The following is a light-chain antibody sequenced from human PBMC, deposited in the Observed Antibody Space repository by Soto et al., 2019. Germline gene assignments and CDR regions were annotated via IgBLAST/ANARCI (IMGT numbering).Light chain of an antibody. CDR3: MQGTHWPPYT. V-gene: IGKV2-30*02. CDR1: QSLVHSDGKTY. Sequence: DVVMTQSPLSVPVTLEHPASISCRSSQSLVHSDGKTYLNWFQQRPGQSPRRLIYKVSNRDSGVPDRFSGSGSGTDFTLKISRVEAEDVGVYYCMQGTHWPPYTFGQGTKLVIK. CDR2: KVS. J-gene: IGKJ2*01.